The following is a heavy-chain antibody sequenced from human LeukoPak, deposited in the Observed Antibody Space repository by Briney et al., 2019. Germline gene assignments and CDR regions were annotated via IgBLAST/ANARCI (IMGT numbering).Heavy chain of an antibody. J-gene: IGHJ4*02. CDR3: ARELKVGNTGYYFDY. D-gene: IGHD2/OR15-2a*01. CDR1: RGSISDYY. V-gene: IGHV4-59*01. CDR2: IYYIGST. Sequence: SETLSLTCTVSRGSISDYYWSWIRQPPGEGLEWIGYIYYIGSTNYNPSLKSRVTISLDTSKNQFSLNLNSVTAADTAVYYCARELKVGNTGYYFDYWGQGTLVTVSS.